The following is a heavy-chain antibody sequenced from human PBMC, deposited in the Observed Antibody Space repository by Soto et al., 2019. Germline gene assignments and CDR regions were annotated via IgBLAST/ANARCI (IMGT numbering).Heavy chain of an antibody. CDR3: ARVASGIAAAVAVTAPSDY. CDR2: ISYDGSNK. CDR1: GFTFSSYA. Sequence: GGSLRLSCAASGFTFSSYAMHWVRQAPGKGLEWVAVISYDGSNKDYADSVKGRFTISRDNSKNTLYLQMNSLRVEDMAVYYCARVASGIAAAVAVTAPSDYWGQGTLVTVSS. V-gene: IGHV3-30-3*01. J-gene: IGHJ4*02. D-gene: IGHD6-19*01.